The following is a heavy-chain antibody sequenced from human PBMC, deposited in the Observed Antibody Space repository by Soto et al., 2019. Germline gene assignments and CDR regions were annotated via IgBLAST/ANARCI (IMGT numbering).Heavy chain of an antibody. V-gene: IGHV3-7*04. J-gene: IGHJ4*02. CDR1: GFTFRTYW. CDR3: ARGTVLPGLDY. CDR2: ISPDGSAK. D-gene: IGHD4-4*01. Sequence: DVQLVESAGGLVQPGGSLRLSCVSSGFTFRTYWMNWVRQTLGRGLEWVATISPDGSAKFYGDSVKGRFTVSRDNAKNSLFLHMNDLRVEDTSVYYCARGTVLPGLDYWGQGALVTVSS.